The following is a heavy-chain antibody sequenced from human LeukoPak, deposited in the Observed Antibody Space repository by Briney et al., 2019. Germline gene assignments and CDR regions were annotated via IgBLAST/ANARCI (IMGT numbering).Heavy chain of an antibody. V-gene: IGHV4-59*01. CDR1: GGSISRDY. J-gene: IGHJ5*02. CDR3: ARRLRITMVRGDGGWFDP. CDR2: IYYTGST. D-gene: IGHD3-10*01. Sequence: SETLSLTCTVSGGSISRDYWSWIRQPPGKGLEWIGYIYYTGSTNYNPSLKSRVTISVDTSKNQFSLKLSSVTAADTAVYYCARRLRITMVRGDGGWFDPWGQGTLVTVSS.